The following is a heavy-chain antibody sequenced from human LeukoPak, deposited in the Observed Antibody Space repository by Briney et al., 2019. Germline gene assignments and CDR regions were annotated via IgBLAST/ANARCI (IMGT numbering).Heavy chain of an antibody. D-gene: IGHD2-15*01. Sequence: SETLSLTCTVSGGSISSSSYYWGWIRQPPGKGLEWIGSIYYSGSTYYNPSLKSRVTISVDTSKNQFSLKLSSVTAADTAVYYCVRSGCDGGNCFFDYWGQGTLVTVSS. CDR1: GGSISSSSYY. CDR3: VRSGCDGGNCFFDY. V-gene: IGHV4-39*07. J-gene: IGHJ4*02. CDR2: IYYSGST.